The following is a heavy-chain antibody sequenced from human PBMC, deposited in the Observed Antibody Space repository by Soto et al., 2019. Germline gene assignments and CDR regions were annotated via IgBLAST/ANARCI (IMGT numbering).Heavy chain of an antibody. D-gene: IGHD3-16*01. J-gene: IGHJ6*02. CDR1: GYTLRIYS. V-gene: IGHV1-3*01. Sequence: APAKASSRDSGYTLRIYSMYWVRQAPGQRLEWMGWINAGYGNTNYAQKFQGRVTITADESTSTAYMELSSLRSEDTAVYYCTRGAGAGRGNYYYGMDGWGQGTKVTVSS. CDR3: TRGAGAGRGNYYYGMDG. CDR2: INAGYGNT.